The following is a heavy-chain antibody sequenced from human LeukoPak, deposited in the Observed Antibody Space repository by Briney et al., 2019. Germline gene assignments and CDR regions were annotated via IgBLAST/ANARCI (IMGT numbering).Heavy chain of an antibody. CDR1: GFTFSNAW. D-gene: IGHD1-14*01. Sequence: GGSLRLSCAASGFTFSNAWVTWVRQAPGKGLEWVANIKQDGSEKYYVDSVKGRFTISRDNARNSVHLQMNSLRVEDTAVYYCTRNRLVGGADPWGQGTLVTVSS. CDR2: IKQDGSEK. V-gene: IGHV3-7*01. J-gene: IGHJ5*02. CDR3: TRNRLVGGADP.